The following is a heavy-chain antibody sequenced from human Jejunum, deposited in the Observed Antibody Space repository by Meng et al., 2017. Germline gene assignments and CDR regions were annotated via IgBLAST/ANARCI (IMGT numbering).Heavy chain of an antibody. CDR2: INDSGST. Sequence: QVKLQQWGAGLLKPSENLSLTCAVYGGSISDDYWTWIRQPPGKGLEWIGEINDSGSTNYNPSLKSRVTISVDTSKSQFYLRVSSVTAADTAVYYCARGNEYSNYGADFWGQGTLVTVSS. CDR1: GGSISDDY. D-gene: IGHD4-11*01. V-gene: IGHV4-34*01. J-gene: IGHJ4*02. CDR3: ARGNEYSNYGADF.